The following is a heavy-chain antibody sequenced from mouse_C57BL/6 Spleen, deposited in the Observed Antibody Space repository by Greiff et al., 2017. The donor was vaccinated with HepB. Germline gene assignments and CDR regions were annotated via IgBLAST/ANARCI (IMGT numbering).Heavy chain of an antibody. CDR3: TRRGSYYSNYEGAAY. D-gene: IGHD2-5*01. Sequence: QVQLQQPGAELVRPGSSVKLSCKASGYTFPSYWMDWVKQRPGQGLEWIGNIYPSDSETHYNQKFKDKATLTVDKSSSTAYMQLSSLTSEDSAVYYCTRRGSYYSNYEGAAYWGQGTLVTVSA. CDR2: IYPSDSET. V-gene: IGHV1-61*01. J-gene: IGHJ3*01. CDR1: GYTFPSYW.